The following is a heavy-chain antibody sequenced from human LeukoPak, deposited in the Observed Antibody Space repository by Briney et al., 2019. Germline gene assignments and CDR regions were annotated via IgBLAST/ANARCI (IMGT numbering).Heavy chain of an antibody. J-gene: IGHJ4*02. D-gene: IGHD3-22*01. CDR2: IYGDGSFT. CDR1: GFTFSNIW. CDR3: VRVYETNGYLY. Sequence: GRSLRLYCAASGFTFSNIWMHWDRQAPGKGLVRVALIYGDGSFTRYADSVKGRFTISRDNAKNTVYLQMNSLRVEDTAVYYCVRVYETNGYLYWGQGSLVTVSS. V-gene: IGHV3-74*01.